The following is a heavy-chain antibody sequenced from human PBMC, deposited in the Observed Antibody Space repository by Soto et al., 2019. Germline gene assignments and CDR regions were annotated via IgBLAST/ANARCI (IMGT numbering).Heavy chain of an antibody. J-gene: IGHJ5*02. Sequence: GASVKVSCKASGYTFTSYAMHWVRQAPGQRLEWMGWIDGGNGNTKYSQSFQGRVTITRDKSASIVFLELSSLRFEDTAVYYCASGWWGDRPQDWFDPWGQGTLVTVSS. CDR3: ASGWWGDRPQDWFDP. CDR1: GYTFTSYA. CDR2: IDGGNGNT. D-gene: IGHD2-15*01. V-gene: IGHV1-3*01.